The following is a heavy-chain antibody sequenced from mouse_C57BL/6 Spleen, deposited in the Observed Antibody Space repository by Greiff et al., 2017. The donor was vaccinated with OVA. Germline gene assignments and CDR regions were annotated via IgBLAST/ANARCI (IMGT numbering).Heavy chain of an antibody. CDR1: GYTFTDYE. J-gene: IGHJ3*01. CDR2: IDPETGGT. D-gene: IGHD2-5*01. V-gene: IGHV1-15*01. CDR3: TSVYYSNFY. Sequence: QVQLQQSGAELVRPGASVTLSCTASGYTFTDYEMHWVKHTPVHGLEWIGAIDPETGGTAYNQKFKGKAILTADKSSSTAYMALRSLTTEDSAVYYCTSVYYSNFYWGQGTLVTVSA.